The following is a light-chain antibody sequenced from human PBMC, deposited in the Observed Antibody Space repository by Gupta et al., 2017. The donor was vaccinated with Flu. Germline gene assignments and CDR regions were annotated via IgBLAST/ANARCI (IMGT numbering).Light chain of an antibody. J-gene: IGLJ1*01. CDR1: SSNIGSNA. Sequence: QSVLTQPPSASGTPGQTVTISCSGSSSNIGSNAVSWYQHLPGAAPKLLIYSNHQRPSGVPDRFSGSKSDTSASLAISGLQSEDEADYYCAAWDDSLNGRYVFGPGTKVTVL. V-gene: IGLV1-44*01. CDR2: SNH. CDR3: AAWDDSLNGRYV.